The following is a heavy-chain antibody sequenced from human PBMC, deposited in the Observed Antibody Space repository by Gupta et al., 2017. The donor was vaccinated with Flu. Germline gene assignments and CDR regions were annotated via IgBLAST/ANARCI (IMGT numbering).Heavy chain of an antibody. D-gene: IGHD6-13*01. Sequence: EVQLLESGGGLVQPGGSLRLSCAASGFTLNTYAMSWVRQAPGKGLEWVSSLSSPSGTTFYADSAKGRFTISRDSSKNTLYLQMNTLRAEDTAVYYCALRLAAAGYSFDYWGQGTLVTVSS. V-gene: IGHV3-23*01. CDR1: GFTLNTYA. CDR2: LSSPSGTT. J-gene: IGHJ4*02. CDR3: ALRLAAAGYSFDY.